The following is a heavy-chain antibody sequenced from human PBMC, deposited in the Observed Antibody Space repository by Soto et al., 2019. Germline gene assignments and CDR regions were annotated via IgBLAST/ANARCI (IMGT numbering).Heavy chain of an antibody. CDR1: GFTFSSYG. V-gene: IGHV3-33*06. D-gene: IGHD2-21*01. J-gene: IGHJ6*02. CDR3: AKATYWGGAGSCWYGMDV. CDR2: IWYDGSKK. Sequence: QVQLVESGGGVVQPGRSLRLSCAASGFTFSSYGMHWVRQAPGKGLEWVAVIWYDGSKKYYADTVKGRFTISRDNSMNTVKSKRNGQRAEDRAVYDGAKATYWGGAGSCWYGMDVWGQGTTVTVSS.